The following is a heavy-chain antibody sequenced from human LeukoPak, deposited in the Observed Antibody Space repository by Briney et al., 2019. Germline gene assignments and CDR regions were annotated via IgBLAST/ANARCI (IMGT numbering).Heavy chain of an antibody. D-gene: IGHD5-12*01. CDR2: INPNSGGT. V-gene: IGHV1-2*02. J-gene: IGHJ4*02. Sequence: ASVKVSCKASGYTFTGYYMHWVRQAPGQGLEWMGWINPNSGGTNYAQKFQGRVTMTRDTSISTAYMELSRLRSDDTAVYYCASNSGYDLDGEGWLQYYFDYWAREPWSPSPQ. CDR1: GYTFTGYY. CDR3: ASNSGYDLDGEGWLQYYFDY.